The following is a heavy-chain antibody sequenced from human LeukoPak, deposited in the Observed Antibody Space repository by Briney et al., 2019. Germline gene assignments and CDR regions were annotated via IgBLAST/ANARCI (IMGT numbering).Heavy chain of an antibody. CDR2: INPSGGTT. V-gene: IGHV1-46*01. D-gene: IGHD3-3*01. CDR3: ARVGTIFDGMDV. J-gene: IGHJ6*02. CDR1: GYTFASYY. Sequence: ASVKVSCKASGYTFASYYMHWVRQAPGQGLEWMGIINPSGGTTNYARKFQGRITMTSDTSTSTVYMELSSLRSEDTAVYYCARVGTIFDGMDVWGQGTTVTVSS.